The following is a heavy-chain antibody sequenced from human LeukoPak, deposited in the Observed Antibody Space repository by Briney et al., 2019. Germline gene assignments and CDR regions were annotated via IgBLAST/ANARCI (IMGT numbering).Heavy chain of an antibody. CDR2: INSDGRHT. D-gene: IGHD1-26*01. CDR3: AREWDLPFDY. J-gene: IGHJ4*02. V-gene: IGHV3-74*01. CDR1: GFTFSGYY. Sequence: GGSLRLSCAASGFTFSGYYMHWVRQAPGKGLVWVSRINSDGRHTDYADSVRGRFTMSRDNAKNTLYLQMNSLRAEDTAVYFCAREWDLPFDYWGQGTLVTVSS.